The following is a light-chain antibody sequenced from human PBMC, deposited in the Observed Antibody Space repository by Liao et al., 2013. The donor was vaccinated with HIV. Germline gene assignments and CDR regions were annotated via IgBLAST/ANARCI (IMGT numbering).Light chain of an antibody. J-gene: IGLJ1*01. CDR2: QDN. V-gene: IGLV3-1*01. Sequence: SYELTQPPSVSVSPGQTAIISCSGDNLGDKYASWYQHKPGQSPVLVIYQDNKRPSGIPDRYAGSNSGITATLTISGTQAIDEADYYCQTWDSSAFVFGTGTKVTVL. CDR1: NLGDKY. CDR3: QTWDSSAFV.